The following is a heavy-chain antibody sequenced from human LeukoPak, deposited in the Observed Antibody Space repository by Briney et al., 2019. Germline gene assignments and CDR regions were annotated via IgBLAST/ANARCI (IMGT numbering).Heavy chain of an antibody. CDR1: GFTFSSYE. CDR3: APSYSSDWSSQYFQF. D-gene: IGHD6-13*01. V-gene: IGHV3-48*03. CDR2: ISSSGETI. Sequence: GGSLTLTCVASGFTFSSYEVNWVRQAPGKGLEWLAYISSSGETIYYANSVRGRFTISRDNAKNSLFLQMNSLRGEDTAVYYCAPSYSSDWSSQYFQFWGQGTLLTDSS. J-gene: IGHJ4*02.